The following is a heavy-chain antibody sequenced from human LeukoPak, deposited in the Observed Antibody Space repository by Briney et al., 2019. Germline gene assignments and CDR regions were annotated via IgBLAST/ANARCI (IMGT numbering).Heavy chain of an antibody. V-gene: IGHV3-66*01. CDR2: IYSGGST. Sequence: GGSLRLSCAASGFNVSSNYMSWVRQAPGKGLEWVSVIYSGGSTYYAASVKGRFTISRDNSKNTLYLQMNSLRAEDTAVYYCARGRVVAGAFDYWGQGTLVTVSS. CDR3: ARGRVVAGAFDY. D-gene: IGHD2-15*01. J-gene: IGHJ4*02. CDR1: GFNVSSNY.